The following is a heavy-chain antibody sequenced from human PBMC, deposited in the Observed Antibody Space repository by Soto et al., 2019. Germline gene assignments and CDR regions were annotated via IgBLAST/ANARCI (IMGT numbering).Heavy chain of an antibody. V-gene: IGHV3-23*01. J-gene: IGHJ4*02. CDR2: ISGSGDTT. CDR1: GFTFSTYA. CDR3: ANTHGYPYYFDY. D-gene: IGHD5-12*01. Sequence: EVQLLESGGGLVQPGGSLRLSCAASGFTFSTYAMSWVRQAPGKGLEWVSTISGSGDTTYYVDSVKGRFTISRDSSKNTLYLQRNSLRAADTAVYYCANTHGYPYYFDYWGQGTLVTVSS.